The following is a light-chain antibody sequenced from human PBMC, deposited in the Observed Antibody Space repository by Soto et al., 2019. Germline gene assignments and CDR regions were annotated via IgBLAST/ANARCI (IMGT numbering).Light chain of an antibody. CDR1: SSDVGGYNY. V-gene: IGLV2-14*01. Sequence: QSALTQPASVSGSPGQSITISCTGNSSDVGGYNYVFWYQQHPGKAPKLMIYEVSNRPSGVSNRFSGSKSGNTASLTISGLQAEDEADYYCSSYTSSSTRVFGGRTKLTVL. CDR3: SSYTSSSTRV. J-gene: IGLJ3*02. CDR2: EVS.